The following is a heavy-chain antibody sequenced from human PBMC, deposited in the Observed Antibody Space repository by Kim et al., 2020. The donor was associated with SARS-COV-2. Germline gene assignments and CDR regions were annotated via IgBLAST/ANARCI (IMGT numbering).Heavy chain of an antibody. Sequence: SETLSLTCTVSGGSISSSSYYWGRIRQPPGKGLEWIGSIYYSGSTYYNPSLKSRVTISVDTSKNQFSLKLSSVTAADTAVYYCARGMGHYDSSGYYPFEYWGQGTLVTVSS. CDR2: IYYSGST. D-gene: IGHD3-22*01. CDR1: GGSISSSSYY. V-gene: IGHV4-39*07. CDR3: ARGMGHYDSSGYYPFEY. J-gene: IGHJ4*02.